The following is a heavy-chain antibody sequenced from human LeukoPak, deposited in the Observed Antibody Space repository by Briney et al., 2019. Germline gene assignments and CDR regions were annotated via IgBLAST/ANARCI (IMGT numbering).Heavy chain of an antibody. J-gene: IGHJ4*02. Sequence: GGSLRLSCTASGFTFSSYGMHWVRQAPGKGLEWVAVIWYDGSSEYYADSVKGRFTISRDNSKNTLYLQMNSLRGEDTAVYYCARGVATDEVTLDNWGQGTLVTVSS. CDR3: ARGVATDEVTLDN. CDR2: IWYDGSSE. V-gene: IGHV3-33*01. CDR1: GFTFSSYG. D-gene: IGHD2-21*02.